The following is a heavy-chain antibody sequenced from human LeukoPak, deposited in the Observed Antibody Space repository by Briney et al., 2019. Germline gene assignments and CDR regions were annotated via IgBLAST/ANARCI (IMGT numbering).Heavy chain of an antibody. V-gene: IGHV3-23*01. CDR2: ISGNGGTT. J-gene: IGHJ4*02. D-gene: IGHD1-1*01. CDR3: ARGRLEPLYFDF. CDR1: GFTFSTYA. Sequence: GGSLRLSCAASGFTFSTYAMSWVRQAPGQGLEWVSAISGNGGTTYYADYVKCRFTISRDTSKTTLYLQMNSLRAEDTAMYYCARGRLEPLYFDFWGQGTLITVSS.